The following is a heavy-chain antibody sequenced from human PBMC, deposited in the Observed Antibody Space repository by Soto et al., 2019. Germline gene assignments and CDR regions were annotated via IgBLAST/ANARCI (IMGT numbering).Heavy chain of an antibody. J-gene: IGHJ6*02. V-gene: IGHV4-59*01. Sequence: PLETLSLTCTVSGGSISRYDWSWIRQPPGKGLEWIGYMYNTGSTVYNPPFKSRVTISVDTSKNQFSLKLNSVTAADTAVYYCARDLWGYCGTDCYPLDVWGQGTTVTVSS. CDR3: ARDLWGYCGTDCYPLDV. D-gene: IGHD2-21*02. CDR1: GGSISRYD. CDR2: MYNTGST.